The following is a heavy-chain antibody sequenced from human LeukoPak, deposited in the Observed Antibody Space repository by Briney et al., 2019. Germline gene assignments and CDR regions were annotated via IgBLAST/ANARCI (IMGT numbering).Heavy chain of an antibody. CDR3: AKTTTGYSSGRYPGWPADY. D-gene: IGHD6-19*01. CDR1: GFTFNTYA. J-gene: IGHJ4*02. CDR2: IFGSGGSA. Sequence: GGSLRLSCAASGFTFNTYAMYWVRQAPGKGLEWVSGIFGSGGSAHYADSVKGRITISRDNSKNTVYLQMNSLRAEDTAVYYCAKTTTGYSSGRYPGWPADYWGQGALVTVSS. V-gene: IGHV3-23*01.